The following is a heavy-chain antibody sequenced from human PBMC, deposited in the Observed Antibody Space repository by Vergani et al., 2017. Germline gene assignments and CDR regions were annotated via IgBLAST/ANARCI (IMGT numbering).Heavy chain of an antibody. CDR1: GGTFSSYT. CDR3: ATTTVKGSRLP. V-gene: IGHV1-69*02. Sequence: QVQLVQSGAEVKKPGSSVKVSCKASGGTFSSYTISLVRQAPGQGLEWMGRIIPILGIANYAQKFQGRVTITADKSTSTAYMELSSLRSEDTAVYYCATTTVKGSRLPWNRGTLVTVSS. J-gene: IGHJ5*02. D-gene: IGHD4-11*01. CDR2: IIPILGIA.